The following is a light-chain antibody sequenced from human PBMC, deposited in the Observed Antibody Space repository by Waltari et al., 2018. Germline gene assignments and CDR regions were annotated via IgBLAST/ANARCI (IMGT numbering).Light chain of an antibody. CDR3: LLFYSGARV. CDR2: DTT. V-gene: IGLV7-46*01. Sequence: QAVVTQEPSLTVSPGGTVTLTCGPSTGAVTSGHFPYWFQQKPGQAPRTVIYDTTNRHSWTPAQFSGSFLGGKAALTLSGAQPEDEAEYYCLLFYSGARVFGGGTKLTVL. J-gene: IGLJ3*02. CDR1: TGAVTSGHF.